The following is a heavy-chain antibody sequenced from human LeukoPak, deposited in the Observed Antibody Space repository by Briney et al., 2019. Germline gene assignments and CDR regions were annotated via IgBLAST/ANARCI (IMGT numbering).Heavy chain of an antibody. CDR2: MNPNSGNT. Sequence: AASVEVSCKASGYTFTSYDINWVRQATGQGLEWMGWMNPNSGNTGYAQKFQGRVTMTRNTSISTAYMELSSLRSEDTAVYYCARVFQYCSSTSCYPYYYYGMDVWGQGTTVTVSS. J-gene: IGHJ6*02. CDR3: ARVFQYCSSTSCYPYYYYGMDV. CDR1: GYTFTSYD. D-gene: IGHD2-2*01. V-gene: IGHV1-8*01.